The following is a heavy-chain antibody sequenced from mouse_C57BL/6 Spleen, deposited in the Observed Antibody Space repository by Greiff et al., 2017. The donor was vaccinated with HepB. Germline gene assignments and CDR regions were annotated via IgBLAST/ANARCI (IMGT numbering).Heavy chain of an antibody. J-gene: IGHJ2*01. CDR1: GYSITSGYG. CDR3: ARTARIKY. CDR2: ISYSGST. D-gene: IGHD1-2*01. Sequence: EVQLQQSGPGLVKPSQSLSLTCTVTGYSITSGYGWNWNRQFPGNKLEWMGYISYSGSTNYNPSLKSLISITRDTSKNQFFLQLNSGTTEDSATYYGARTARIKYWVQCPALTVSS. V-gene: IGHV3-2*02.